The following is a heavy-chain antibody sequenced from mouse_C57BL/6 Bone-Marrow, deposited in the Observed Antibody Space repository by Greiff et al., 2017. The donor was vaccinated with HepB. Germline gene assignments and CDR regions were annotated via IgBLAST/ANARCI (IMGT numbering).Heavy chain of an antibody. V-gene: IGHV1-69*01. D-gene: IGHD2-1*01. CDR1: GYTFTSYW. J-gene: IGHJ3*01. CDR2: IDPSDSYT. Sequence: QVQLQQPGAELVMPGASVKLSCKASGYTFTSYWMHWVKQRPGQGLEWIGEIDPSDSYTNYNQKFKGKSTLTVDKSSSTAYMQLSSLTSEDSAVYYCARDGNYGNWFAYWGQVTLVTVSA. CDR3: ARDGNYGNWFAY.